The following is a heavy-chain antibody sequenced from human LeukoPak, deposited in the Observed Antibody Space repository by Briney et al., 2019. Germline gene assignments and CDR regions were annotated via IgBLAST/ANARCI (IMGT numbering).Heavy chain of an antibody. D-gene: IGHD6-19*01. Sequence: GASMKVSCKASGYSFTSYAINWVRQAPGQGLEWMGWISAYNGNTNYAQNLQSRVTMTTDTSTSTVYMELRSLRSDDTAVYYCARVAGTYRNYFDYWGQGTLVTVSS. V-gene: IGHV1-18*01. CDR3: ARVAGTYRNYFDY. CDR2: ISAYNGNT. J-gene: IGHJ4*02. CDR1: GYSFTSYA.